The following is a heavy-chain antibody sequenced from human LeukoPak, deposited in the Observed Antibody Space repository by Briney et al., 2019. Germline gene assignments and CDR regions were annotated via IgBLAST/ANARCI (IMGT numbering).Heavy chain of an antibody. CDR3: AKGTRYSSSWTPPGY. J-gene: IGHJ4*02. D-gene: IGHD6-13*01. CDR1: GFTFSSYA. Sequence: GGSLRLSCAASGFTFSSYAMSRVRQAPGKGLEWVSAISGSGGSTYYADSVKGRFTISRDNSKNTLYLQMNSLRAEDTAVYYCAKGTRYSSSWTPPGYWGQGTLVTVSS. V-gene: IGHV3-23*01. CDR2: ISGSGGST.